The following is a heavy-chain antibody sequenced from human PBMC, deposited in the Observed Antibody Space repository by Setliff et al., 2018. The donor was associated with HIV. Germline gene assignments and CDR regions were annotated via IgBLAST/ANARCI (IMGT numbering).Heavy chain of an antibody. D-gene: IGHD3-10*01. Sequence: ASVKVSCKTSGYTFTVNHLHWVRQAPGQGVEWVGKISPDSGDTFYAQKFQGRVTLTRDTSITTAYMELSTLRDDDTTVYYCARDAGAPGRGNPLDYWGQGTLVTVSS. J-gene: IGHJ4*02. CDR1: GYTFTVNH. CDR2: ISPDSGDT. CDR3: ARDAGAPGRGNPLDY. V-gene: IGHV1-2*02.